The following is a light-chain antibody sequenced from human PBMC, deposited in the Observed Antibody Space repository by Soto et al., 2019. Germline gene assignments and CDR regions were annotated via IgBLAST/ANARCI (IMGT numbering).Light chain of an antibody. CDR2: KAS. V-gene: IGKV1-5*03. CDR1: QSISSW. Sequence: DIQMNQSPSYVSASLGDRVTITCRASQSISSWLAWYQQKPGKAPKLLIYKASTLKSGVPSRFSGSGSGTEFTLTINSLQSEDSAVYYCQQHNQWPITFGQGTRLEI. J-gene: IGKJ5*01. CDR3: QQHNQWPIT.